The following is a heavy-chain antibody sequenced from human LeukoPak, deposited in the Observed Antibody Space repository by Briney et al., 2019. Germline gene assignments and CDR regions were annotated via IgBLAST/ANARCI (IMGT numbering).Heavy chain of an antibody. J-gene: IGHJ6*03. CDR1: GGSISNYY. CDR2: IYYSGST. Sequence: SETLSLTCTVSGGSISNYYWSWIRQPPGKGLEWIGYIYYSGSTNYNPSLKSRVTISVDTSKNQFSLKLSSVTAADTAVYYCARDQAVTGYHHYMDVWGKGTTVTVSS. D-gene: IGHD6-19*01. CDR3: ARDQAVTGYHHYMDV. V-gene: IGHV4-59*01.